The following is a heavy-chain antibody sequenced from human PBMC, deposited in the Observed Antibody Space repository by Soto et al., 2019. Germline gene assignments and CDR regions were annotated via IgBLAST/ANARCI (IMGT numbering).Heavy chain of an antibody. CDR1: GGSMSPYY. CDR2: VYYSGYT. Sequence: SETLSLTCTVSGGSMSPYYWSWIRQAPGVGLEWIAYVYYSGYTHYNPSLKSRVTISVDTSKNQFSLKLSSVTAADTAVYYCARTAAAGTYLDYWGQGTLVTVSS. J-gene: IGHJ4*02. CDR3: ARTAAAGTYLDY. V-gene: IGHV4-59*12. D-gene: IGHD6-13*01.